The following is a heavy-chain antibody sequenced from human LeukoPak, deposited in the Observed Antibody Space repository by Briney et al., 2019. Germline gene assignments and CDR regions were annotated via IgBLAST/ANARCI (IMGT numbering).Heavy chain of an antibody. CDR3: ARDGIQLWLKDYYYYMDV. Sequence: ASVKVSCKASGYTFTGYYMHWVRQAPGQGLEWMGWINTNTGNPTYAQGFTGRFVFSMDTSVSTAYLQISSLKAEDTAVYYCARDGIQLWLKDYYYYMDVWGKGTTVTVSS. J-gene: IGHJ6*03. D-gene: IGHD5-18*01. CDR2: INTNTGNP. CDR1: GYTFTGYY. V-gene: IGHV7-4-1*02.